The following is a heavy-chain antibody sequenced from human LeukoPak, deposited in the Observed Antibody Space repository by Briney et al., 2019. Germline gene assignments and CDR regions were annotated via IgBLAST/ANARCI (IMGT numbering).Heavy chain of an antibody. J-gene: IGHJ4*02. D-gene: IGHD4-17*01. Sequence: SETLSLTRAVYGGSFSGYYWSWIRQPPGKGLEWIGEINHSGSTNYNPSLKSRVTISVDTSKNQFSLKLSSVTAADTAVYYCARGTVTIDYFDYWGQGTLVTVSS. CDR3: ARGTVTIDYFDY. CDR1: GGSFSGYY. CDR2: INHSGST. V-gene: IGHV4-34*01.